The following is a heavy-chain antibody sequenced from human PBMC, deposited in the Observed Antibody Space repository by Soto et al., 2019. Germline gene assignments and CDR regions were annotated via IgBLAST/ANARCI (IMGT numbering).Heavy chain of an antibody. CDR3: ATSNYYGSVAFDI. CDR1: GFTFSRYV. D-gene: IGHD3-10*01. Sequence: GVSLRLSCAASGFTFSRYVMHGVRQAPGKGLEWVAVIWYDGSNKYYADSVKGRFTISRDNSKNTLYLQMNSLRAEDTAVYYCATSNYYGSVAFDIWGQGTMVTVSS. J-gene: IGHJ3*02. V-gene: IGHV3-33*01. CDR2: IWYDGSNK.